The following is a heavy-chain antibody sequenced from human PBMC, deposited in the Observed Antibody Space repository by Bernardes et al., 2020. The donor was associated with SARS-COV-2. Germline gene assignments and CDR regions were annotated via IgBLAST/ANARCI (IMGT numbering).Heavy chain of an antibody. V-gene: IGHV1-24*01. Sequence: ASVKVSCKVYGYTLNEISMHWVRQAPGKGLEWMGGFNPEQGEIVYEQKFQGRVTVTEDTSTDTVYMELRGLKSEDMAVYYCAKGGELPRGAYYDYGLEVWGQGTTVTVSS. D-gene: IGHD1-7*01. CDR1: GYTLNEIS. CDR3: AKGGELPRGAYYDYGLEV. CDR2: FNPEQGEI. J-gene: IGHJ6*02.